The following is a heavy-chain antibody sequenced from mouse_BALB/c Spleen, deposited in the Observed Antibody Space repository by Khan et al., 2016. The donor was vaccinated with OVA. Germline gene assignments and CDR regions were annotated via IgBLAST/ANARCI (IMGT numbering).Heavy chain of an antibody. J-gene: IGHJ3*01. V-gene: IGHV1-9*01. CDR2: ILPGSGSN. Sequence: QVQLKQSGAELMKPGASVKISCKATGYTFSSYWIEWVKQRPGHGLEWIGEILPGSGSNNYNEKFKGKATFTADTSFNTAYMQLSSLTSEDSAVYYCARGNYDGSSSWFGYWGQGTLVTVSA. CDR1: GYTFSSYW. CDR3: ARGNYDGSSSWFGY. D-gene: IGHD1-1*01.